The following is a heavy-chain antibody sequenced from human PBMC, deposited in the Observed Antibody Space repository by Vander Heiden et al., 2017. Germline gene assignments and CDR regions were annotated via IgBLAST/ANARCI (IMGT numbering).Heavy chain of an antibody. J-gene: IGHJ4*02. V-gene: IGHV1-69*01. CDR1: GGTFSSYA. Sequence: QVQLVQSGAEVKKPGSSVKVSCKASGGTFSSYAIRWVRQAPGQGLEWMGGIIPIFGTANYAQKFQGRVTITADESTSTAYMELSSLRSEDTAVYYCARSEEGGIQLWFFDYWGQGTLVTVSS. D-gene: IGHD5-18*01. CDR3: ARSEEGGIQLWFFDY. CDR2: IIPIFGTA.